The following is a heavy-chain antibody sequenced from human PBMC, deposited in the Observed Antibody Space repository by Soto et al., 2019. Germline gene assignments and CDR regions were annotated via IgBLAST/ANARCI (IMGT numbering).Heavy chain of an antibody. D-gene: IGHD3-16*01. CDR1: GDSIISGGYY. CDR3: SRGRGFWGRTDS. Sequence: QLQLQESGPGLVKTSQTLSLTCSVSGDSIISGGYYWTWLRQYPGKGLEYIGYIYYSGSTYYNPSLESRLTISLDTSKTQCSLRLSSVTAADTAVYYCSRGRGFWGRTDSWGRGTLVTLSS. V-gene: IGHV4-31*03. J-gene: IGHJ4*02. CDR2: IYYSGST.